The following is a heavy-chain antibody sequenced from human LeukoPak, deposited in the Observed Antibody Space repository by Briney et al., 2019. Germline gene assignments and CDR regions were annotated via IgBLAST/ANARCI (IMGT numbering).Heavy chain of an antibody. J-gene: IGHJ4*02. Sequence: ASVKVSCKVSGYTLTELSMHWVRQAPGKGLEWMGGFDPEDGETIYAQKFQGRVTMTEDTSTDTAYMELSSLRSEDTAVYYCATRGALCSYGPIDYWGQGTLVTVSS. CDR3: ATRGALCSYGPIDY. V-gene: IGHV1-24*01. D-gene: IGHD5-18*01. CDR1: GYTLTELS. CDR2: FDPEDGET.